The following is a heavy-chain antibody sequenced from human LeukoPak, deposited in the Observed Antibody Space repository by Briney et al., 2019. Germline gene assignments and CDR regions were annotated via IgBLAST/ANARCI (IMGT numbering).Heavy chain of an antibody. Sequence: PSETLSLTCGVSGVSVSGYYWSWLRQPPGKGLEWIGYIHYSGSTNYNSSLKNRLTISVDTSKNQFSLKLSSVTAADTAVYYCARDPSGYDYYFDYWGQGTLVTVSS. V-gene: IGHV4-59*02. CDR1: GVSVSGYY. D-gene: IGHD5-12*01. CDR3: ARDPSGYDYYFDY. J-gene: IGHJ4*02. CDR2: IHYSGST.